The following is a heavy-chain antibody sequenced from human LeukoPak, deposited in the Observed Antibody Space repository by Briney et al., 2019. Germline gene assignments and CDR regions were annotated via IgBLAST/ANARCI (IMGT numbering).Heavy chain of an antibody. V-gene: IGHV1-2*02. CDR3: ARDLEYLYPGGAFDI. CDR1: GYTFTGYY. J-gene: IGHJ3*02. CDR2: INPNSGGT. Sequence: ASVKVSCKASGYTFTGYYMHWVRQAPGQGLEWMGWINPNSGGTNYAQKFQGRVTMTRDTSISTAYMELSWLRSDDTAVYYCARDLEYLYPGGAFDIWGQGTMVTVSS. D-gene: IGHD3-16*01.